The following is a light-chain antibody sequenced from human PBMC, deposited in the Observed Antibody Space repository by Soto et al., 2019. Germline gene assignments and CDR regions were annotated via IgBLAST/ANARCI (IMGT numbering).Light chain of an antibody. CDR1: QGISSY. CDR2: AAS. V-gene: IGKV1-9*01. J-gene: IGKJ3*01. Sequence: DIQLTQSPSFLSASVGDRVTITCRASQGISSYLAWYQQKPGKAPKLLIYAASTLQSGVPSRFSGSGSGTEFTLTISSLQPADFATYYCQQLNSYPLTFGPGTKVDLK. CDR3: QQLNSYPLT.